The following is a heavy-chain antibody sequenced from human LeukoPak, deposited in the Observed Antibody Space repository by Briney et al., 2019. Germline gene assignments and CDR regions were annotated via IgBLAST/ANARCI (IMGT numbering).Heavy chain of an antibody. J-gene: IGHJ4*02. CDR2: MNPNSGNT. V-gene: IGHV1-8*01. D-gene: IGHD1-26*01. CDR3: ARGPKWTGSYYYFDY. CDR1: GYTFPSYD. Sequence: ASVKVSCKTSGYTFPSYDINWVRQATGQGLEWMGWMNPNSGNTGYTQKFQGRVTITRDTSITTAYMELSSLRSEDTAVYYCARGPKWTGSYYYFDYWGQGTLVTVSS.